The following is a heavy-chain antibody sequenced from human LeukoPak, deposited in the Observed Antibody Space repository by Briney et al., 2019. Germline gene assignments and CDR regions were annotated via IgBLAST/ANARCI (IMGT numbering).Heavy chain of an antibody. CDR1: GGSVTSYY. V-gene: IGHV4-59*08. CDR2: IHYSGSN. J-gene: IGHJ4*02. CDR3: ARHGTVSSGSYFDY. Sequence: SETLSLTCSVSGGSVTSYYWSWIRQPPGKGLEWIGHIHYSGSNNYNPSLKSRVTMFVDKSKNQISPRLSSVTAADTAVYYCARHGTVSSGSYFDYWGQGTQATLS. D-gene: IGHD1-26*01.